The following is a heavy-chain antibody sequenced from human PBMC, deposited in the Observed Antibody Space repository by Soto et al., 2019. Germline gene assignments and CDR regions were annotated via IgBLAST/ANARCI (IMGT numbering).Heavy chain of an antibody. CDR2: IYYSGST. CDR1: GGSISSGDYY. Sequence: QVQLQESGPGLVKPSQTLSLTCTVSGGSISSGDYYWSWIRQPPGKGLEWIGYIYYSGSTYYNPSLKRRVTISVDTSKNQFSLKLRSVTAAGTAVYYCARDGSRSHDAFDIWGQGTMGTVSS. J-gene: IGHJ3*02. D-gene: IGHD5-12*01. CDR3: ARDGSRSHDAFDI. V-gene: IGHV4-30-4*01.